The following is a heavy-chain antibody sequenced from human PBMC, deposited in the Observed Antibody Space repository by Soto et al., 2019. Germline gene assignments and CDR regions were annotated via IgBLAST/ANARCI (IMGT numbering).Heavy chain of an antibody. V-gene: IGHV1-69*01. Sequence: QVQLVQSGAEVKKPGSSVKVSCKASGVTFSSYAISWVRQAPGQGLEWMGGIIPIFGTANYAQKFQGRVTITADESTSTAYMKLSSLRSEDTAGYYCARGGAHIPLDYWGQGTLVTVSS. CDR2: IIPIFGTA. CDR1: GVTFSSYA. D-gene: IGHD2-21*01. J-gene: IGHJ4*02. CDR3: ARGGAHIPLDY.